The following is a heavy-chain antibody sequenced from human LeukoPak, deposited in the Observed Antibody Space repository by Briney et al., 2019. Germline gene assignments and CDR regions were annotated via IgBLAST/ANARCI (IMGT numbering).Heavy chain of an antibody. Sequence: PSETLSLTCTVSGYSISSGYYWGWIRQPPGKGLEWIGSIYHSGSTYYNPSLKSRVTISVDTTKNQFSLKLSSVTAADTAVYYCARGLWFGELDTYYFDYWGQGTLVTVSS. J-gene: IGHJ4*02. D-gene: IGHD3-10*01. V-gene: IGHV4-38-2*02. CDR2: IYHSGST. CDR1: GYSISSGYY. CDR3: ARGLWFGELDTYYFDY.